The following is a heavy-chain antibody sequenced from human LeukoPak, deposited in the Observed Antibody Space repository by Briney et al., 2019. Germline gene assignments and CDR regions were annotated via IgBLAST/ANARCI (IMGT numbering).Heavy chain of an antibody. D-gene: IGHD3-10*01. J-gene: IGHJ6*02. V-gene: IGHV3-30*18. CDR3: AKDGRSSYYGSGSDYKPLTYYYGMDV. CDR1: GFTFSSYG. Sequence: PGRSLRLSCAASGFTFSSYGMHWVRQAPGKGLEWVAVISYDGSNKYYADSVKGRFTISRDNSKNTLYLQMNSLRAEDTAVYYCAKDGRSSYYGSGSDYKPLTYYYGMDVWGQGTTVTVSS. CDR2: ISYDGSNK.